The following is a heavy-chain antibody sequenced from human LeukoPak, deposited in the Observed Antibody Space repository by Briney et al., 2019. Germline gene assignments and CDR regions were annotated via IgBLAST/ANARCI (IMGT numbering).Heavy chain of an antibody. CDR1: GFTFSSYA. V-gene: IGHV3-23*01. D-gene: IGHD6-19*01. Sequence: GSLRLSCAASGFTFSSYAMSWVRQAPGKGLKWVSTINDNGDGTYYADSVKGRFTISRDNSYNTVSLQMNSLRAEDTAVYYCAAIYSSGWYEDYWGQGTLVTVSS. CDR2: INDNGDGT. CDR3: AAIYSSGWYEDY. J-gene: IGHJ4*02.